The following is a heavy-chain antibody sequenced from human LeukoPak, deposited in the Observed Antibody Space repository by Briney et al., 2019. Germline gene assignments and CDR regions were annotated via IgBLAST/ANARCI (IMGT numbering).Heavy chain of an antibody. J-gene: IGHJ4*02. CDR3: VRDGPNYFDL. CDR2: IYSGGST. V-gene: IGHV3-53*01. Sequence: GRSLRLSCAASGFTVSSNYMSWVRQAPGKGLEWVSVIYSGGSTYYADSVKGRFTISRDNAKSTLYLEMNSLRAEDTAVYYCVRDGPNYFDLWGQGTLVTVSS. CDR1: GFTVSSNY.